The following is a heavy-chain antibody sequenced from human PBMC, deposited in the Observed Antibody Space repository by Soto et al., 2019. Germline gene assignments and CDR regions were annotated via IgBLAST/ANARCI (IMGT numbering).Heavy chain of an antibody. D-gene: IGHD2-15*01. Sequence: EVQLVESGGGLVQPGGSLRVSCPASGFTFSTYDMHLLRQATGKGLEWVSAIGTPGDTYYPGSVKGPFTITRENAKNSSYHQMNSLRAGDTAVYYCARGSPPSVTILVARPYYYMDVWGKGTTVTVSS. CDR1: GFTFSTYD. J-gene: IGHJ6*03. CDR2: IGTPGDT. CDR3: ARGSPPSVTILVARPYYYMDV. V-gene: IGHV3-13*01.